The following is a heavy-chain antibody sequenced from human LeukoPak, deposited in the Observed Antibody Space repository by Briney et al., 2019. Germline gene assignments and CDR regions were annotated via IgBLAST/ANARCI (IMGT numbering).Heavy chain of an antibody. CDR1: GYSFTSYW. V-gene: IGHV5-51*01. Sequence: NRGESLKISCKGSGYSFTSYWIGWVRQMPGKGLEWMGIIYPGDSDTRYSPSFQGQVTISADKSISTAYLQWSSLKASDTAIYYCARQGAAGKYYYYYMDVWGKGTTVTVSS. D-gene: IGHD6-13*01. CDR2: IYPGDSDT. CDR3: ARQGAAGKYYYYYMDV. J-gene: IGHJ6*03.